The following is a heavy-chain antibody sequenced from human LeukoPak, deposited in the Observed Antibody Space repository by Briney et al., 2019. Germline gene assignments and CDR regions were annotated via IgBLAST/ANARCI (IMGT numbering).Heavy chain of an antibody. V-gene: IGHV3-23*01. CDR2: ISGSGGST. Sequence: GGSLRLSCAASGFTFSSYAMRWVRQARGKGLEWVSAISGSGGSTYYADSVKGRFTISRDNSKNTLYLQMNSLRAEDTAVYYCAKDPPRIITIFGVVIEDNPADYWGQGTLVTVSS. D-gene: IGHD3-3*01. CDR1: GFTFSSYA. CDR3: AKDPPRIITIFGVVIEDNPADY. J-gene: IGHJ4*02.